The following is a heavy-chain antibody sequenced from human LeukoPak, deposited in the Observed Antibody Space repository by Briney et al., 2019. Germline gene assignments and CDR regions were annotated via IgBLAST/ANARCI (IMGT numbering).Heavy chain of an antibody. CDR3: ARDYRTSSTGL. J-gene: IGHJ4*02. Sequence: GGSLRLSCAASGFTVSSNYMSWVRQAPGKGLEWVSVIYSGGSTYYADSVKGRFTISRDNSKNTLYLQMNSLRAEDTAVYYCARDYRTSSTGLWGQGTLVTVSS. D-gene: IGHD2-2*01. CDR1: GFTVSSNY. CDR2: IYSGGST. V-gene: IGHV3-53*01.